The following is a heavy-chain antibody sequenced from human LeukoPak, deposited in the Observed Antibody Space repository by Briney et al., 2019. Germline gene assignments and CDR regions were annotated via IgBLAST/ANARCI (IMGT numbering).Heavy chain of an antibody. J-gene: IGHJ4*02. CDR2: ISSSSSYI. Sequence: GGSLRLSCAASGFTFSSYSMNWVRQAPGKGLEWVSSISSSSSYIYYADSVQGRFTISRDNAKNSLYLQMNSLRAEDTAVYYCARDHGYGDPGFDYWGQGTLVTVSS. CDR1: GFTFSSYS. CDR3: ARDHGYGDPGFDY. D-gene: IGHD4-17*01. V-gene: IGHV3-21*01.